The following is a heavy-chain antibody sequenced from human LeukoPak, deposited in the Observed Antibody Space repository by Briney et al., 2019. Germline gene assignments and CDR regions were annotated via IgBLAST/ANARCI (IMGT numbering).Heavy chain of an antibody. V-gene: IGHV1-18*01. J-gene: IGHJ4*02. CDR3: ARVVSDFWSGYYYYFDY. D-gene: IGHD3-3*01. CDR2: ISAYNGNT. Sequence: ASVKVSCKASGGTVSSYVISWVRQAPGQGLEWMGWISAYNGNTNYAQKLQGRVTMTTDTSTSTAYMELRSLRSDDTAVYYCARVVSDFWSGYYYYFDYWGQGTLVTVSS. CDR1: GGTVSSYV.